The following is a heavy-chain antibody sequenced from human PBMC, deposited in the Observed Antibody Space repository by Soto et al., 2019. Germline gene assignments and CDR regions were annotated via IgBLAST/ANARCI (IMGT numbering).Heavy chain of an antibody. CDR3: ARDCPYYDILTSYYFDY. Sequence: GGSLRLSCAASGFNFSSYWMSWARQAPGKGLEWVANIKQDGSEKYYVDSVKGRFTISRDNAKNSLYLQMNSLRAEDTAVYYCARDCPYYDILTSYYFDYWGQGTLVTVSS. CDR1: GFNFSSYW. D-gene: IGHD3-9*01. CDR2: IKQDGSEK. V-gene: IGHV3-7*01. J-gene: IGHJ4*02.